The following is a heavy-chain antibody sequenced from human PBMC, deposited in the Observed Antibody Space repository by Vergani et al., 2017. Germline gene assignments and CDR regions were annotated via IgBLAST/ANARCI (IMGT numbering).Heavy chain of an antibody. V-gene: IGHV1-69*11. CDR1: GGTFSSYA. CDR2: IIPSLATT. D-gene: IGHD2-15*01. CDR3: AGATCSGGSCYRGFEY. Sequence: QVHLEQSGAEAKKPGSSVKVSCKASGGTFSSYALNWVRQAPGQGLEWMGSIIPSLATTIYAQKFQGRVTITADESTSTAYMELSSLKSEDTAVFYCAGATCSGGSCYRGFEYWGQGSLITVSS. J-gene: IGHJ4*02.